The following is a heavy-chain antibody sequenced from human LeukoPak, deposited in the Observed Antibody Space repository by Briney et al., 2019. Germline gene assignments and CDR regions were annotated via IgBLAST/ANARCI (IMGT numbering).Heavy chain of an antibody. Sequence: GSLSLSCAASGFTFSSYWMHWARQAPGKGLVWVSRINSDGSSTTYADSVKGRFTISRDNAKNTLYLQMNSLRAEDTAVYYCARALGGGDYDRFDPWGQGTLVTVSS. D-gene: IGHD4-17*01. V-gene: IGHV3-74*01. CDR1: GFTFSSYW. J-gene: IGHJ5*02. CDR3: ARALGGGDYDRFDP. CDR2: INSDGSST.